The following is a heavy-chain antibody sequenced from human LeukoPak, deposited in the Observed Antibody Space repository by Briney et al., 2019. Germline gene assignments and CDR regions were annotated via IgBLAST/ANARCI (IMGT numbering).Heavy chain of an antibody. CDR2: IIPIFGTA. J-gene: IGHJ4*02. CDR3: AGSLKFITMIPHY. V-gene: IGHV1-69*13. Sequence: ASVKVSCKASGGTFSSYAISWARQAPGQGLEWMGGIIPIFGTANYAQKFQGRVTITADESTSTAYMELSSLRSEDTAVFYRAGSLKFITMIPHYWGQGTLVTVSS. D-gene: IGHD3-22*01. CDR1: GGTFSSYA.